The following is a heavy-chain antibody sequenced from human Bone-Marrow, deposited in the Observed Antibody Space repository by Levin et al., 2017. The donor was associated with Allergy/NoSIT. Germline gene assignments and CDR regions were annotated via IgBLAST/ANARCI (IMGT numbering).Heavy chain of an antibody. J-gene: IGHJ6*02. CDR3: AREVASRSYYKYYYYYGMDV. CDR2: INPNSGGT. V-gene: IGHV1-2*02. CDR1: GYTFTGYY. Sequence: GESLKISCKASGYTFTGYYMHWVRQAPGQGLEWMGWINPNSGGTNYAQKFQGRVTMTRDTSISTAYMELSRLRSDDTAVYYCAREVASRSYYKYYYYYGMDVWGQGTTVTVSS. D-gene: IGHD3-10*01.